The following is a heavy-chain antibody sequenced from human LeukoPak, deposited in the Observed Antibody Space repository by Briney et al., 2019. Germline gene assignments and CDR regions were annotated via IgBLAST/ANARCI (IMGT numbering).Heavy chain of an antibody. Sequence: PGGSLRLSCAASGFAFSTYSMNWVRQAPGKGLEWVSSIISRTSDIHYADSVRGRFTISRDNAENSLYLQMNSLRAEDTAVYYCAAAHTLFWFDPWGQGTLVTVSS. CDR3: AAAHTLFWFDP. V-gene: IGHV3-21*01. D-gene: IGHD6-6*01. J-gene: IGHJ5*02. CDR2: IISRTSDI. CDR1: GFAFSTYS.